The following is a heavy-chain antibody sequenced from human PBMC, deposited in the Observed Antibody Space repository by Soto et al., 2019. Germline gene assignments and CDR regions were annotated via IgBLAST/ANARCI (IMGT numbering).Heavy chain of an antibody. CDR3: ARGGRRSPGMDV. V-gene: IGHV4-31*03. CDR2: IYYSGST. CDR1: GGSISSGGYY. J-gene: IGHJ6*02. Sequence: QVQLQESGPGLVKPSQTLSLTCTVSGGSISSGGYYWSWGRQHPGKGLEWIGYIYYSGSTYYNPSLKSRVTISVDTSKNQFSLKLSSVTAAATAVYYCARGGRRSPGMDVWGQGTTVTVSS.